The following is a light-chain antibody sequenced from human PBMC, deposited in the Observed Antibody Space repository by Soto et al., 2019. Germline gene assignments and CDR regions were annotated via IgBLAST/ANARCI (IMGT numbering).Light chain of an antibody. CDR2: DAS. Sequence: DIDITLYRYILSAAVGDSVTITCLARQSSGTWLAWYQQKPVKAPKLLIYDASSLESGVPSRFSGSGSGTEFTLTISSLQPDDFATYNSQEYNCYRGRFGQGTKVDNK. CDR3: QEYNCYRGR. CDR1: QSSGTW. J-gene: IGKJ1*01. V-gene: IGKV1-5*01.